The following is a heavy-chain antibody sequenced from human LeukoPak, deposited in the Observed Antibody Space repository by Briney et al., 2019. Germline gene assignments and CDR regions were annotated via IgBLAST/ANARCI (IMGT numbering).Heavy chain of an antibody. Sequence: GASVKVSCKASGYTFTKYAMNGVRQAPGHGLEWMGWINTKTGNPTYAQGFTGRFVFSLDTSVSTAYLQINNLRVEDTAVYYCARISGDFGHLGDPWGQGTLVTVSS. CDR3: ARISGDFGHLGDP. CDR2: INTKTGNP. J-gene: IGHJ5*02. CDR1: GYTFTKYA. D-gene: IGHD3-16*01. V-gene: IGHV7-4-1*02.